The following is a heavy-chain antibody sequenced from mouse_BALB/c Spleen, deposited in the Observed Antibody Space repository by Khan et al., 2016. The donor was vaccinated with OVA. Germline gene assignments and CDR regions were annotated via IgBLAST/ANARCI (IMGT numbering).Heavy chain of an antibody. D-gene: IGHD2-2*01. CDR3: TRFGYLFAY. CDR1: GYTFTSYW. Sequence: VQLKESGTVLARPGTSVKMSCKASGYTFTSYWMHWVKQRPGQGLEWLGAIYPGNSATSYTQKFKGKAKLNAVTSTSTAYMELSSLTNEDSAVYYCTRFGYLFAYWGQGTLVTVSA. V-gene: IGHV1-5*01. CDR2: IYPGNSAT. J-gene: IGHJ3*01.